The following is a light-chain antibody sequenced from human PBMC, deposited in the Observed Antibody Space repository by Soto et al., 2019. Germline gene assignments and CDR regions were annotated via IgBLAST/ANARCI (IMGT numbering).Light chain of an antibody. CDR2: GAS. CDR3: QQYNNWPRT. J-gene: IGKJ1*01. CDR1: QSISSN. V-gene: IGKV3-15*01. Sequence: EIVMTQSPATLSVSPGERATLSCRARQSISSNLAWYQQKPGQAPRLLIHGASTRATGIAARFTGSGSGTEFTLTISSLQSEDFAVYYCQQYNNWPRTFGQGTKVEIK.